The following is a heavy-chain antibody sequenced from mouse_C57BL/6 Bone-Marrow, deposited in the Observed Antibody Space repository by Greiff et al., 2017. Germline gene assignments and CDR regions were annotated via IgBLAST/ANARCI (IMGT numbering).Heavy chain of an antibody. V-gene: IGHV14-3*01. CDR3: ARNYGSSRYYAMDY. CDR2: IDPANGNT. J-gene: IGHJ4*01. Sequence: VHVKQSVAELVRPGASVKLSCTASGFNIKNTYMHWVKQRPEQGLEWIGRIDPANGNTKYAPKFQGKATITADTSSNTAYLQLSSLTSEDTAIYYCARNYGSSRYYAMDYWGQGTSVTVSS. D-gene: IGHD1-1*01. CDR1: GFNIKNTY.